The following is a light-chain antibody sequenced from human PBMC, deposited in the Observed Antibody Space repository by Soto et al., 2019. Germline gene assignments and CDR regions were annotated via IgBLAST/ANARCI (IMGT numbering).Light chain of an antibody. J-gene: IGLJ2*01. CDR2: DVS. Sequence: QSVLTQPASVSGSPGQSITISCTGTSSDVGGYNYVSWYQQHPGKAPKLMIYDVSNRPSGVSNRFSGSKSGNTASLTISGLQAADVADYYFSSYTSSSTLVLFGGGTKLTVL. CDR3: SSYTSSSTLVL. V-gene: IGLV2-14*01. CDR1: SSDVGGYNY.